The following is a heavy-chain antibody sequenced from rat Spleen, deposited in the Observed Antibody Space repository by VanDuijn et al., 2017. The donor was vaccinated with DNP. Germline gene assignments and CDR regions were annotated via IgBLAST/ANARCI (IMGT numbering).Heavy chain of an antibody. Sequence: VQLKESGPGLVQPSQTLSLTCTVAGFSLTSNSVHWVRQPSGKGLEWMGIIGTGGTTEYNPILNPRLSISSDTSKSQVFLRMNSLQSEDTAPYYCARDWDGYNIDYWGQGVMVTVSS. CDR2: IGTGGTT. CDR1: GFSLTSNS. CDR3: ARDWDGYNIDY. J-gene: IGHJ2*01. D-gene: IGHD4-1*01. V-gene: IGHV2-30*01.